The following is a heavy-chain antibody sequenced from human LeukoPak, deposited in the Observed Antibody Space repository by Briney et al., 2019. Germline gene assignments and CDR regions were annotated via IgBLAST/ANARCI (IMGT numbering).Heavy chain of an antibody. CDR1: GFTFSSYA. CDR2: ISYDGSNR. J-gene: IGHJ4*02. CDR3: ARESRDTYYYDSSGYLGY. V-gene: IGHV3-30-3*01. Sequence: GGSLRFSCAASGFTFSSYAVHWVRQAPGKGLEWVTVISYDGSNRYYADSVKGRFTVSRDNSKNTLYLQMNSLRAEDTAVYYCARESRDTYYYDSSGYLGYWGQGTLVTVSS. D-gene: IGHD3-22*01.